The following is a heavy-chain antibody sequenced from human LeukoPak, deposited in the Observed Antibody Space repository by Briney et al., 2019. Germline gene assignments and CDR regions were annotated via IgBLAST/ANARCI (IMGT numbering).Heavy chain of an antibody. V-gene: IGHV3-48*02. CDR2: ISSSSSTI. J-gene: IGHJ4*02. D-gene: IGHD3-10*01. Sequence: GGSLRLSCAASGFTFSSYSMNWVRQAPGKGVEWVSYISSSSSTIYYADSVKGRFTISRDNAKNSLYLQMNSLRDEDTAVYYCARRAHYYGSGSYSNYDYWGQGTLVTVSS. CDR3: ARRAHYYGSGSYSNYDY. CDR1: GFTFSSYS.